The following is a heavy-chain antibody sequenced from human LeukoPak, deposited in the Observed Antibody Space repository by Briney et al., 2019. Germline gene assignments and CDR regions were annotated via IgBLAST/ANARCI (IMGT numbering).Heavy chain of an antibody. Sequence: QPGASLRLSCAASGFVFSSYWMHWVRQVPGRGLVWVSRIYTDGSYTNYADSVKGRFTISRDNAKNTLSLHMNSLRAEDMGVYYCARGDDESLDHWGQGTLVTVSS. CDR2: IYTDGSYT. CDR1: GFVFSSYW. CDR3: ARGDDESLDH. V-gene: IGHV3-74*01. J-gene: IGHJ4*02. D-gene: IGHD3-16*01.